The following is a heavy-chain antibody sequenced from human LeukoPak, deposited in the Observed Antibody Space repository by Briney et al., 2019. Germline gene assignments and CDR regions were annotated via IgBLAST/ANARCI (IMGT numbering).Heavy chain of an antibody. CDR3: ASQPAVIDLDL. J-gene: IGHJ4*02. D-gene: IGHD2-21*01. CDR2: IKPDGSKT. CDR1: GFRFCSHW. V-gene: IGHV3-7*01. Sequence: GGSPGLFCAASGFRFCSHWMTRGRPGPGEGLGWVDNIKPDGSKTTYVESVKGRFTISRGNAKNSLFLQMISLRVEDTAVYYCASQPAVIDLDLWGQGILVTVSS.